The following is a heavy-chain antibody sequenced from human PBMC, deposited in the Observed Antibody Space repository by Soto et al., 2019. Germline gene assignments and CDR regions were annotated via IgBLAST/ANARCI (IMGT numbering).Heavy chain of an antibody. CDR3: ARAKGGPWV. Sequence: QVQLVESGGGVVQPGRSLRLSCAASGFTFSSYAMHWVRQAPGKGLEWVAVISYDGSNKYYADSVKGRFTISRDNSKNTLYLQMNSLRAEDTAVYYCARAKGGPWVWGQGTTVTVSS. CDR1: GFTFSSYA. D-gene: IGHD3-16*01. J-gene: IGHJ6*02. V-gene: IGHV3-30-3*01. CDR2: ISYDGSNK.